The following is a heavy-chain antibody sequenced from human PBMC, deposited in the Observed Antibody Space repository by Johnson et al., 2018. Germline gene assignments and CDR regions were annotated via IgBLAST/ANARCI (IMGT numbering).Heavy chain of an antibody. CDR3: AKGLRGKTYFQY. V-gene: IGHV3-23*04. CDR2: ISDSGQHT. CDR1: GFTFSTY. J-gene: IGHJ1*01. D-gene: IGHD2-8*01. Sequence: VQLVQSGGDLVQPGGSLRLSCAASGFTFSTYVSWVRQAPGLGLEWVSTISDSGQHTFYADSVKGRFTISRDNSKDTVYLQMNTLRAEDTAVYYCAKGLRGKTYFQYWGQGTLVTVSS.